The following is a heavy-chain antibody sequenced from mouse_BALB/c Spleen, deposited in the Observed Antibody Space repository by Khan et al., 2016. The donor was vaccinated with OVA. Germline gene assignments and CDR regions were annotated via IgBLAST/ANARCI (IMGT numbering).Heavy chain of an antibody. V-gene: IGHV14-1*02. CDR2: IDPENGHT. D-gene: IGHD2-1*01. CDR1: GFNITDYY. CDR3: ARRGYGNYWFAY. Sequence: IQLVQSGAELVRPGALVKLSCKASGFNITDYYMHWVKQRPDQGLELIGWIDPENGHTIYDPTFQGKASIKADTSSNTAYLQLSSLTSEDTAVYYCARRGYGNYWFAYWGQGTLVTVSA. J-gene: IGHJ3*01.